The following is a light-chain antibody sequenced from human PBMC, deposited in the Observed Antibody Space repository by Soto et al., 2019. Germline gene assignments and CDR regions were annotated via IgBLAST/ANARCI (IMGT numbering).Light chain of an antibody. Sequence: DIQMTQSPSTLSASVGDRVTITCRASQDIGTWVAWYQPKPEKAPKVLIYRASHLESGVPSRFSASGSGTEFSLTITSLKADDFATYYCQQYHIYSWTFGQGTKVEIK. CDR1: QDIGTW. J-gene: IGKJ1*01. V-gene: IGKV1-5*03. CDR3: QQYHIYSWT. CDR2: RAS.